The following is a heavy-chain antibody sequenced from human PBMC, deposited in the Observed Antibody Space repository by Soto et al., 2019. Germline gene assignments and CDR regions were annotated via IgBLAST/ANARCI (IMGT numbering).Heavy chain of an antibody. D-gene: IGHD3-16*01. CDR2: IVVGSGNT. J-gene: IGHJ4*02. CDR3: AADYGLGY. CDR1: GYTFTSYD. Sequence: SVKVSCKASGYTFTSYDINWVRQARGQRLEWIGWIVVGSGNTNYAQKSQERVTITRDMSTSTAYMELSSLRSEDTAVYYCAADYGLGYWGQGTLVTVSS. V-gene: IGHV1-58*02.